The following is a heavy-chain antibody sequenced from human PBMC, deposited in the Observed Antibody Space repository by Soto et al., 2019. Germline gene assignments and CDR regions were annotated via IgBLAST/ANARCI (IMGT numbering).Heavy chain of an antibody. J-gene: IGHJ4*02. V-gene: IGHV3-7*04. Sequence: GGSLRLSCAASGFTFSSYWMTWVRQAPGKGLEWVANIKENGSEKNYVDSVKGRFTISRDNAKNSLYLQMNSLRAEDTAVYYCARLRYSDYWGQGTLVTVSS. CDR2: IKENGSEK. D-gene: IGHD3-9*01. CDR1: GFTFSSYW. CDR3: ARLRYSDY.